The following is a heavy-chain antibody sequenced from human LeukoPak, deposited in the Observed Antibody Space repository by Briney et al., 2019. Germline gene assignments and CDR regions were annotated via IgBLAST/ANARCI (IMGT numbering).Heavy chain of an antibody. J-gene: IGHJ6*02. Sequence: PGGSLRLSCAASGFTFISYAMSWVRQAPGKGLEWVSAISASGGRTYYADSVKGRFTISRDNSQSTLYLQMNSLRAEDTAIYYCARDQWLAYYYHGMDVWGQGTTVTVSS. V-gene: IGHV3-23*01. CDR3: ARDQWLAYYYHGMDV. D-gene: IGHD6-19*01. CDR1: GFTFISYA. CDR2: ISASGGRT.